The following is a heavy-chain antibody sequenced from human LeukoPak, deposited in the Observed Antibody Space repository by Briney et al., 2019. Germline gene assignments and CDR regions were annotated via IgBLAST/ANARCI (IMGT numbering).Heavy chain of an antibody. CDR3: AGVVSCYGSSYRLLDL. J-gene: IGHJ2*01. D-gene: IGHD3-10*01. Sequence: GRSLRLSCEASGFSFSTYGMHWVRQAPGKGLEWVALIWFDGSNKHYADSVKGRFTISRDNSKNTMYLQMDSLRAEDTAVYYCAGVVSCYGSSYRLLDLWGRGTLVTVSS. V-gene: IGHV3-33*01. CDR1: GFSFSTYG. CDR2: IWFDGSNK.